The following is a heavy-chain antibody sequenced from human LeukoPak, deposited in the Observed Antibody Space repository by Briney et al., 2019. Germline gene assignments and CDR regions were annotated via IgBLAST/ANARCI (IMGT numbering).Heavy chain of an antibody. CDR2: IYYSGST. D-gene: IGHD5-12*01. CDR3: AQLSGYTYSGYGPTYYYYYYMDV. Sequence: SETLSLTCTISGDSISSSSYYWGWIRQPPGKGLEWIGSIYYSGSTYYSPSLKSRVTISVDTSKNQFSLKLSSVTAADTAVYYCAQLSGYTYSGYGPTYYYYYYMDVWGKGTTVTVSS. CDR1: GDSISSSSYY. V-gene: IGHV4-39*01. J-gene: IGHJ6*03.